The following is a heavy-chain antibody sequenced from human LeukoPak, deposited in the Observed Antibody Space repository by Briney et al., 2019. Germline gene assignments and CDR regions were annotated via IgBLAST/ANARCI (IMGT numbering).Heavy chain of an antibody. CDR2: INPSSGGT. V-gene: IGHV1-2*02. Sequence: ASVKVSCKPSGYTFTGHYIHWVRQAPGQGLEWMGWINPSSGGTNYPQNFQGRVTMTRDTSISTAYMELSRLRSDDTAVYYCARPKGSQYYYDSSGYRDFDYWGQGTLVTVSS. D-gene: IGHD3-22*01. CDR1: GYTFTGHY. CDR3: ARPKGSQYYYDSSGYRDFDY. J-gene: IGHJ4*02.